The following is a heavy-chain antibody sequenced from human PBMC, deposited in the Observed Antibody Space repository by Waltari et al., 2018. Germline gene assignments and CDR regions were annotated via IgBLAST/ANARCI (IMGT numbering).Heavy chain of an antibody. CDR3: AREEDNHDASTELDY. D-gene: IGHD3-16*01. V-gene: IGHV1-2*07. CDR2: IDPKSGDK. Sequence: QVQLVQSGAEVGKPGAPVTVSCPAPGTTSTAPFCHWVPRAPDQGLGQWGRQAPGQGLEWMGWIDPKSGDKNYAYKFEGRVTMTRDTSIRAAYMELSGLKSDDTAVYYCAREEDNHDASTELDYWGQGTLVTVSS. CDR1: GTTSTAPF. J-gene: IGHJ4*02.